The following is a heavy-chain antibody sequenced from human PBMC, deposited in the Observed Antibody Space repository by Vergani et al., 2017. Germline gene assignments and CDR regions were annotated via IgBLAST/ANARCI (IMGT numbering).Heavy chain of an antibody. D-gene: IGHD3-10*01. V-gene: IGHV3-7*03. CDR3: AKQPMVRQYYFDY. J-gene: IGHJ4*02. Sequence: EVQLLESGGGLVQPGGSLRLSCAASGFTLRSFAMHWVRQAPGKGLEWVANIKQDGSERYYVDSVKGRFTISRDNAKNSLYLQMNSLRAEDTAVYYCAKQPMVRQYYFDYWGQGTLVTVSS. CDR2: IKQDGSER. CDR1: GFTLRSFA.